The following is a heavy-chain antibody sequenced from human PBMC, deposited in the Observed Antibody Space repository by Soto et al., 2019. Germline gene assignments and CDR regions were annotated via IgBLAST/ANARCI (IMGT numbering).Heavy chain of an antibody. D-gene: IGHD6-19*01. CDR2: ISYDGSNK. Sequence: GGSLRLSCAASGFTFSSYGMHWVRQAPGKGLEWVAVISYDGSNKYYADSSKGRFTISRDNSKNTLYLQMNSLRAEDTAVYYCAKEEGIAVAGYPVYYYYGMDVWGQGTTVTVSS. CDR1: GFTFSSYG. V-gene: IGHV3-30*18. CDR3: AKEEGIAVAGYPVYYYYGMDV. J-gene: IGHJ6*02.